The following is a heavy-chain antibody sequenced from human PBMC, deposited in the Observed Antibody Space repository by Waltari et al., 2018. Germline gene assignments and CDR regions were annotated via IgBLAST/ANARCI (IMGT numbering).Heavy chain of an antibody. CDR1: GFTFSSYS. Sequence: EVQLVESGGGLVQPGGSLRLSCAASGFTFSSYSMNWVRQAPGKGLEWVSYISSSSSTIYYADSVKGRFTISRDNAKNSLYLQMNSLRAEDTAVYYWARELERRGFDYWGQGTLVTVSS. J-gene: IGHJ4*02. V-gene: IGHV3-48*01. CDR2: ISSSSSTI. D-gene: IGHD1-1*01. CDR3: ARELERRGFDY.